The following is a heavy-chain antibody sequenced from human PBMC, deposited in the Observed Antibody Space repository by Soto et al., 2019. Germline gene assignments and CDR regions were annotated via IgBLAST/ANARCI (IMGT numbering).Heavy chain of an antibody. CDR2: ISSSSSYI. J-gene: IGHJ3*02. CDR1: GFTFSSYS. CDR3: ASSCSGGSCYSGDDAFDI. V-gene: IGHV3-21*01. D-gene: IGHD2-15*01. Sequence: PGGSLRLSCAASGFTFSSYSMNWVRQAPGKGLEWVSSISSSSSYIYYADSVKGRFTISRDNAKNSLYLQMNSLRAEDTAVYYCASSCSGGSCYSGDDAFDIWGQGTMVTVSS.